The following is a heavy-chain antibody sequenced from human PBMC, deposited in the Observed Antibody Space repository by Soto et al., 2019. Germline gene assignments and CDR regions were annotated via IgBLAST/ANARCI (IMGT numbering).Heavy chain of an antibody. CDR3: AKGGFWVHYGMDV. CDR1: GSTFSAFC. CDR2: ISRSGDIT. Sequence: VQMLESGGALAQPGGSLRLSCAASGSTFSAFCMNWVRQAPGKGLEWVSAISRSGDITYYADSVKGRFTISRDNSKDTLSLEMNSLTGDDTAVYYCAKGGFWVHYGMDVWGQGTTVIVSS. D-gene: IGHD2-15*01. V-gene: IGHV3-23*01. J-gene: IGHJ6*02.